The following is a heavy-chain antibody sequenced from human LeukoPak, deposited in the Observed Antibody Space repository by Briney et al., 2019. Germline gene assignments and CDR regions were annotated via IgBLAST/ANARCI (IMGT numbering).Heavy chain of an antibody. CDR2: ITTSSSYI. CDR3: ARGGYGGNSGYYYYMDV. V-gene: IGHV3-21*01. D-gene: IGHD4-23*01. J-gene: IGHJ6*03. CDR1: GFTFSSYS. Sequence: GGSLRPSCAASGFTFSSYSMNWVRQAPGQGLEWVSSITTSSSYIYYADSVKGRFTMSRDNAKNSLYLRMNSLRDEDTAVYYCARGGYGGNSGYYYYMDVWGKGTTVTVSS.